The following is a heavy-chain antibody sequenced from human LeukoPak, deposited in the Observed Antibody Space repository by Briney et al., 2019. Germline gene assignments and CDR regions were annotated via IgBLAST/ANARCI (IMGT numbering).Heavy chain of an antibody. CDR2: IYTSGST. CDR3: AREIAYDFWSGYLHQSDY. Sequence: PSEALSLTCTVSGGSISSYYWSWIRQPAGKGLEWIGRIYTSGSTNYNPSLKSRVTISVDTSKNQFSLKLSSVTAADTAVYYCAREIAYDFWSGYLHQSDYWGQGTLVTVSS. D-gene: IGHD3-3*01. V-gene: IGHV4-4*07. J-gene: IGHJ4*02. CDR1: GGSISSYY.